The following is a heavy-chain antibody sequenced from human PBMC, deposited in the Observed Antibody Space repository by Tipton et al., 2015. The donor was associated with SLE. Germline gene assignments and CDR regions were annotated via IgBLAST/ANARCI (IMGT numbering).Heavy chain of an antibody. CDR2: TIPILGIA. CDR3: ARDLSGSHACDI. V-gene: IGHV1-69*04. Sequence: QSGAEVKKPGSSVKVSCKASGGTFSSYAISWVRQAPGQGLEWMGRTIPILGIANYAQKFQSRVTITADKSTSTAYMELSSLRSEDTAVYYCARDLSGSHACDICGQGTMFTVSS. D-gene: IGHD1-26*01. J-gene: IGHJ3*02. CDR1: GGTFSSYA.